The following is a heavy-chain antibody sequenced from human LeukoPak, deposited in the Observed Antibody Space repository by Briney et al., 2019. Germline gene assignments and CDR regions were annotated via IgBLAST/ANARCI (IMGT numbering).Heavy chain of an antibody. D-gene: IGHD7-27*01. CDR2: IYHSGST. J-gene: IGHJ4*02. Sequence: SETLSLTCTVSGGSISSSSYYWGWIRQPPGKGLEWIGSIYHSGSTYYNPSLKSRVTISVDTSKNQFSLKLSSVTAADTAVYYCASNTGTVFDYWGQGALVTVSS. CDR3: ASNTGTVFDY. V-gene: IGHV4-39*07. CDR1: GGSISSSSYY.